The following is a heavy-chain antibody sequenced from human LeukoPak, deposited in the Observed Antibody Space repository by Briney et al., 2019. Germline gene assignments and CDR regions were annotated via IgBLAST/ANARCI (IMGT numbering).Heavy chain of an antibody. CDR3: ARDRGDGYNFVDY. Sequence: ASVKVSCKASGYTFTNYGISWVRQAPGQGLEWMGWISAYNGNTNYAQKLQGRVTMTTDTSTNTAYMELRSLRSEDTAVYYCARDRGDGYNFVDYWGQGTLVTVSS. D-gene: IGHD5-24*01. CDR2: ISAYNGNT. J-gene: IGHJ4*02. CDR1: GYTFTNYG. V-gene: IGHV1-18*01.